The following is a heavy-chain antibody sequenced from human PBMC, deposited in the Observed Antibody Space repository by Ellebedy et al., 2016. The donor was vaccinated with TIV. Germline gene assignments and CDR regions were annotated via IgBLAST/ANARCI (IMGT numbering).Heavy chain of an antibody. Sequence: MPSETLSLTCAVSGSSTSSYYWSWILQPPGRERRWIEYIHFRGNATYSPSLKSRVTISVDTSKGQFSLRLSAVNAADTAVYYCVRAVGWRILDHWGQGALVTVSS. CDR1: GSSTSSYY. CDR2: IHFRGNA. CDR3: VRAVGWRILDH. V-gene: IGHV4-59*08. D-gene: IGHD3-3*01. J-gene: IGHJ4*02.